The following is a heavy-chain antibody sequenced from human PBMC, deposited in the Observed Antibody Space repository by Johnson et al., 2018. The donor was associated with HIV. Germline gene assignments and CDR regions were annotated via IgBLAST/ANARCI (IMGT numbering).Heavy chain of an antibody. CDR2: ISWNSGSI. Sequence: VQLVESGGGVVQPGRSLRLSCAASGFTFDDYAMHWVRQAPGKGLEWVSGISWNSGSIGYADSVKGRFTISRDNAKNTLFLDMNSLRAEDTAVYYCARAMYADDYGDYLFLAPRLDAFDIWGPGTIVTVSS. D-gene: IGHD4-17*01. CDR1: GFTFDDYA. V-gene: IGHV3-9*01. J-gene: IGHJ3*02. CDR3: ARAMYADDYGDYLFLAPRLDAFDI.